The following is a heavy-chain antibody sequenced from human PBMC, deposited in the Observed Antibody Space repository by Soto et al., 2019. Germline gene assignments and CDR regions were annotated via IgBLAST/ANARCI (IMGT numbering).Heavy chain of an antibody. Sequence: QLQLQESGPGLVKPSETLSLTCTVSGGSISSSSYYWGWIRQPPGKGLEWIGSIYYSGSTYYNPSLKSRVTISVDTSKNQFSLKLSSVTAADTAVYYCARLVTVTTFYDYYYMDVWGKGTTVTVSS. D-gene: IGHD4-17*01. V-gene: IGHV4-39*01. CDR3: ARLVTVTTFYDYYYMDV. CDR1: GGSISSSSYY. CDR2: IYYSGST. J-gene: IGHJ6*03.